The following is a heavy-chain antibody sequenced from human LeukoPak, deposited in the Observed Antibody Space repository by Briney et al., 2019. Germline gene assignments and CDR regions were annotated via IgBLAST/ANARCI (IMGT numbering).Heavy chain of an antibody. Sequence: GRSLRLSCAASGFSFSSYAMSWVRQTPGKVLEWDSGISGSGYSAYYADSVKGRFTISRDNSKNTLYLQMSSLRAEDTAVFYCAKENPLDHYEMLYFFDYWGQGALVTVAS. V-gene: IGHV3-23*01. D-gene: IGHD3-3*01. CDR1: GFSFSSYA. J-gene: IGHJ4*02. CDR3: AKENPLDHYEMLYFFDY. CDR2: ISGSGYSA.